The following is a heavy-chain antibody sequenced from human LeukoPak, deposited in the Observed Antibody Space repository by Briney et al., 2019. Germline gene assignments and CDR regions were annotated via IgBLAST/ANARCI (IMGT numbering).Heavy chain of an antibody. CDR3: AKGGLDDAFDI. CDR1: EFTFDDYA. Sequence: PGGSLRLSCGASEFTFDDYAMHWVRQAPGKGLEWVSGISWSSGSIGYADSVKGRFTISRDNAKNSLYLQMNSLRAEDMALYYCAKGGLDDAFDIWGQGTMVTVSS. CDR2: ISWSSGSI. V-gene: IGHV3-9*03. J-gene: IGHJ3*02. D-gene: IGHD3-16*01.